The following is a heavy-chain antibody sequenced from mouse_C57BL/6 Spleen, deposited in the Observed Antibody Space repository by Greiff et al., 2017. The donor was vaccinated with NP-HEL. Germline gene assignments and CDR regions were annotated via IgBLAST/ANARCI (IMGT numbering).Heavy chain of an antibody. CDR3: ARGRCYGSSCFDY. CDR2: IHPNSGST. Sequence: VQLQQPGAELVKPGASVKLSCKASGYTFTSYWMHWVKQRPGQGLEWIGMIHPNSGSTNYNEKFKSKATLTVDKSSSTAYMQLSSLTSEDSAVYYCARGRCYGSSCFDYWGKGTTLTVSS. D-gene: IGHD1-1*01. V-gene: IGHV1-64*01. J-gene: IGHJ2*01. CDR1: GYTFTSYW.